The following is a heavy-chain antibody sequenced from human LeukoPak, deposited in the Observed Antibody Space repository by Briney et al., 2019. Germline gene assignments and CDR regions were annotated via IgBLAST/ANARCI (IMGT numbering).Heavy chain of an antibody. CDR3: AKDPYRASSGLVDY. J-gene: IGHJ4*02. D-gene: IGHD3-10*01. Sequence: PGGSLRLFCATSGFTFSNYAVSWVRQAPGKGLEWVSSIGGSGGTTYYADSVKGRFTISRDNSKNTLYLQMNSLRAEDTAVYYCAKDPYRASSGLVDYWGQGTLVTVSS. CDR2: IGGSGGTT. V-gene: IGHV3-23*01. CDR1: GFTFSNYA.